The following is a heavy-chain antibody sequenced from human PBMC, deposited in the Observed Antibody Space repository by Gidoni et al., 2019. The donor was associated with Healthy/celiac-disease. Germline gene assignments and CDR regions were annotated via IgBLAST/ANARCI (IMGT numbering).Heavy chain of an antibody. CDR1: GGSIRSGGYS. D-gene: IGHD1-26*01. J-gene: IGHJ3*02. V-gene: IGHV4-30-2*01. CDR3: ARVSGELPGYDAFDI. Sequence: QLQLQESGSGLVKPSQTLSLTCAVSGGSIRSGGYSWSWIRQPPGKGLEWIGYIYHSGSTYYNPSLKSRVTISVDRSKNQFSLKLSSVTAADTAVYYCARVSGELPGYDAFDIWGQGTMVTVSS. CDR2: IYHSGST.